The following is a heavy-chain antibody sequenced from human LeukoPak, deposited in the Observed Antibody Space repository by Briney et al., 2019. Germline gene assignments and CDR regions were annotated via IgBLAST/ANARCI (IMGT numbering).Heavy chain of an antibody. V-gene: IGHV3-7*01. Sequence: GGSLRLSCAASGFTFSSYWMSWVRQAPGKGLEWVANIKQDGGEKYYVDSVKGRFTISRDNAQNSLYLQMNSLRAEDTAMYYCAKTYYSSSGNFWGQGTLVTVSS. CDR3: AKTYYSSSGNF. CDR1: GFTFSSYW. J-gene: IGHJ4*02. D-gene: IGHD3-10*01. CDR2: IKQDGGEK.